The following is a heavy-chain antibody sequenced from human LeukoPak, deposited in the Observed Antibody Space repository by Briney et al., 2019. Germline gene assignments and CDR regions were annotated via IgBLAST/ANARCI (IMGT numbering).Heavy chain of an antibody. Sequence: GESLKISCQGSGYRFTNYWIGRVRQMPGKGLEWMGIIFLGDSDTRYSPSFQGQVTISADKSISTAYLQWSSLKASDTAIYYCARHEVTAAAGTEFDSWGQGTLVTVSS. V-gene: IGHV5-51*01. CDR1: GYRFTNYW. CDR2: IFLGDSDT. J-gene: IGHJ4*02. D-gene: IGHD6-13*01. CDR3: ARHEVTAAAGTEFDS.